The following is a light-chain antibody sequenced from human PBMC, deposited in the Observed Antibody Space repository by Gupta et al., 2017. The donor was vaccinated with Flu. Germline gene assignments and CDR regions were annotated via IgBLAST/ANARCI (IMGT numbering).Light chain of an antibody. Sequence: GQTIKITGHGDIVRGYFARWYQQKPGQAPMLFIYCNNIRPAGIPDRFSGSASGSTAALTITGAQAEDEADYYCNSPDTNNDNYVFGTGTKVTVL. V-gene: IGLV3-19*01. CDR3: NSPDTNNDNYV. J-gene: IGLJ1*01. CDR1: IVRGYF. CDR2: CNN.